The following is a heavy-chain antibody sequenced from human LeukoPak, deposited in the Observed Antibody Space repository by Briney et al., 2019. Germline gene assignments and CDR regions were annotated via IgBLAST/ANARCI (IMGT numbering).Heavy chain of an antibody. J-gene: IGHJ4*02. V-gene: IGHV1-3*04. CDR2: INTGNGNT. Sequence: ASVKVSCKASVYTYTSYAMHWVRQAPGQRLEWMGWINTGNGNTKYSQKFQGRVTITRDTSASTAYMELSSLRSEDTAVYYCARGGRRYFDYFDYWGQGTLVTVSS. CDR3: ARGGRRYFDYFDY. CDR1: VYTYTSYA. D-gene: IGHD3-9*01.